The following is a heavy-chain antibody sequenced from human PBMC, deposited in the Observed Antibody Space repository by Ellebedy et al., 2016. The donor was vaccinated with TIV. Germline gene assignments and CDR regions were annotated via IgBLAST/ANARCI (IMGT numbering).Heavy chain of an antibody. CDR2: INHSGST. Sequence: GSLRLXXAVYGGSFSGYYWSWIRQPPGKGLEWIGEINHSGSTNYNPFLKSRVTISVDTSKNQFSLKLSSVTAADTAVYYCARRRAMVRGVIISPFDYWGQGTLVTVSS. CDR1: GGSFSGYY. D-gene: IGHD3-10*01. CDR3: ARRRAMVRGVIISPFDY. V-gene: IGHV4-34*01. J-gene: IGHJ4*02.